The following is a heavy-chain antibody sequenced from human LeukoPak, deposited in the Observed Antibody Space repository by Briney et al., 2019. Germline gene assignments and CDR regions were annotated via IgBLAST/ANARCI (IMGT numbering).Heavy chain of an antibody. CDR3: ARGPPIRGYRYGYDTGYYYSYSMDV. V-gene: IGHV1-8*02. CDR2: MNPISGNT. D-gene: IGHD5-18*01. J-gene: IGHJ6*03. Sequence: ASVKVSCEASGYTFTNYAVNWVRQAPGQGLEWMGWMNPISGNTGHAQKFQGRVTMTRDTSISTAYMELSSLRSEDTAVYYCARGPPIRGYRYGYDTGYYYSYSMDVWGKGTTVTISS. CDR1: GYTFTNYA.